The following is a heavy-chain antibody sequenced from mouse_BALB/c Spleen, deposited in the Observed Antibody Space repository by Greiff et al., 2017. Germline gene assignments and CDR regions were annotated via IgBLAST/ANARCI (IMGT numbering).Heavy chain of an antibody. CDR3: ARGYYYGNWYFDV. J-gene: IGHJ1*01. D-gene: IGHD1-1*01. Sequence: EVQLQESGPELVKPGASVKISCKASGYSFTGYFMNWVMQSHGKSLEWIGRINPYNGDTFYNQKFKGKATLTVDKSSSTAHMELRSLASEDSAVYYCARGYYYGNWYFDVWGAGTTVTVSS. CDR1: GYSFTGYF. CDR2: INPYNGDT. V-gene: IGHV1-20*02.